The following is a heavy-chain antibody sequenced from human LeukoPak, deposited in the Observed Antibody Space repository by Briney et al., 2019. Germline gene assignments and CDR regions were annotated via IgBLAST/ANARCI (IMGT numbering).Heavy chain of an antibody. CDR3: APHCSGGGRSYDSSGYYTY. V-gene: IGHV3-7*01. CDR1: GFTFSDYW. D-gene: IGHD3-22*01. CDR2: IKQDGSEE. Sequence: GGSLRLSCAASGFTFSDYWMSWVRLAPGKGLEWVANIKQDGSEEFYVDSVKGRFTISRDNAKNSLYLQMNSLRAKDTAVYYCAPHCSGGGRSYDSSGYYTYWGQGTLVTVSS. J-gene: IGHJ4*02.